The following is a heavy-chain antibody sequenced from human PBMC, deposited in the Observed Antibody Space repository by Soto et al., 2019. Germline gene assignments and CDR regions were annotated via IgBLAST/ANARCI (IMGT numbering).Heavy chain of an antibody. V-gene: IGHV4-59*01. CDR2: IYYSGST. CDR1: GGSISSYY. J-gene: IGHJ3*02. Sequence: SETLSLTCTVSGGSISSYYWSWIRQPPGKGLEWIGYIYYSGSTNYNPSLKSRVTISVDTSKNQFSLKLSSVTAADTAVYYCAREGYYDSSGYDAFDIWGQGTMVT. CDR3: AREGYYDSSGYDAFDI. D-gene: IGHD3-22*01.